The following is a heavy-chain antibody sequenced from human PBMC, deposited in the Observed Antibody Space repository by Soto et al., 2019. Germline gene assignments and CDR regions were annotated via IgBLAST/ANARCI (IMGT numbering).Heavy chain of an antibody. Sequence: SSSSYIYYADSVKGRFTICRDNAKNSLYLQMNSLRAEDTAVYYCASKYYYGSGSYYHWGQGTLVTVSS. D-gene: IGHD3-10*01. CDR2: SSSSYI. J-gene: IGHJ5*02. CDR3: ASKYYYGSGSYYH. V-gene: IGHV3-21*01.